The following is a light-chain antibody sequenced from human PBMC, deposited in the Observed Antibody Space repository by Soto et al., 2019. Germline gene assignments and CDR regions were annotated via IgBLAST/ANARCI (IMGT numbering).Light chain of an antibody. V-gene: IGKV3-15*01. CDR1: QSISSN. J-gene: IGKJ4*01. CDR2: RTS. CDR3: QQYNNWPRAT. Sequence: EIVFTQSPATLSVSPGERATLSCRASQSISSNLAWYQQKPGQAPRLLMFRTSSRATGLPDRFSGSGSGTELNLTISSLQSEDFGVYACQQYNNWPRATFGGGTKVDIK.